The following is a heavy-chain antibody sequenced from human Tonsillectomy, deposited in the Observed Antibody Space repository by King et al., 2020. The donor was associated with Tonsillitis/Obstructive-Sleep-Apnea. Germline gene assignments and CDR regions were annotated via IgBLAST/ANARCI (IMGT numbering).Heavy chain of an antibody. J-gene: IGHJ3*02. V-gene: IGHV4-59*01. Sequence: VQLQESGPGLVKPSETLSLTCTVSGGSISGYYWSWIRQPPGKGLEWIGYIYYSGSTNYNPSPKSRVTISVDTSKNQFSLKLSSVTAADTAVYYCARDNDIWGQGTMVTVSS. CDR3: ARDNDI. CDR1: GGSISGYY. CDR2: IYYSGST.